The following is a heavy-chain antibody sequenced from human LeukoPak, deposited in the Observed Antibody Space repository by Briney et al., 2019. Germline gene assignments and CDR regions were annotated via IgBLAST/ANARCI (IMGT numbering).Heavy chain of an antibody. V-gene: IGHV3-23*01. CDR2: ISASGDSK. CDR3: GKDSSYYVSAIYPKN. D-gene: IGHD3-10*01. Sequence: GGSLKLSCAASGFTFNIYAMSWVRQAPGQGLQWVSEISASGDSKSSAASVKGRFRISRDNSKNTVFLQMDSLRVEDTAVYYWGKDSSYYVSAIYPKNWGGGILVIVPS. J-gene: IGHJ4*02. CDR1: GFTFNIYA.